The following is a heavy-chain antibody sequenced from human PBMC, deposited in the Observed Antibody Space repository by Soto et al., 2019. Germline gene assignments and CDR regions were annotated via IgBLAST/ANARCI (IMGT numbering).Heavy chain of an antibody. V-gene: IGHV1-18*01. Sequence: SAKVTSEECRYGLKSRSLWSVYHAPGQGVEWMGWISAYNGNTNYAQKLQGRVTMTTDTSTSTAYMELRSLRSDDTAVYFCARDDICGGAVDAFDIWGQGTMVTVSS. CDR1: RYGLKSRS. CDR2: ISAYNGNT. D-gene: IGHD2-21*01. J-gene: IGHJ3*02. CDR3: ARDDICGGAVDAFDI.